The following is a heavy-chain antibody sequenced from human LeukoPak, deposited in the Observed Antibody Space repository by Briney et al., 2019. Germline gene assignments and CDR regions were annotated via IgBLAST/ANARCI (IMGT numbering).Heavy chain of an antibody. CDR3: ARGRLGES. D-gene: IGHD3-16*01. V-gene: IGHV4-34*01. CDR1: GGSSSGYY. Sequence: PSETLSLTCAVYGGSSSGYYWSWIRQPPGKGLEWIGKINHSGSTNYNPSLKSRVTISVDTSKNQFSLKLSSVTAADTAVYYCARGRLGESWGQGTLVTVSS. J-gene: IGHJ4*02. CDR2: INHSGST.